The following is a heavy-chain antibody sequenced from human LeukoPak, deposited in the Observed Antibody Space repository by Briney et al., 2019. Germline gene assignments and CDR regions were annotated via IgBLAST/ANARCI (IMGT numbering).Heavy chain of an antibody. D-gene: IGHD6-13*01. J-gene: IGHJ6*03. Sequence: GGSLRLSCAASGFTFSSFAMSWVRQAPGKGLEWVSAISAGAGSTYYADSVKGRFTISRDNSKNTLYLQMNSLRAEDTAVYYCAKQMMERQQYYYMDVWGKGTSVTVSS. CDR1: GFTFSSFA. CDR2: ISAGAGST. V-gene: IGHV3-23*01. CDR3: AKQMMERQQYYYMDV.